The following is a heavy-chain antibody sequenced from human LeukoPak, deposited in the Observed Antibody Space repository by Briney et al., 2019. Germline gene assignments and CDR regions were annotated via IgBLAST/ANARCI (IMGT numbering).Heavy chain of an antibody. D-gene: IGHD2-2*01. J-gene: IGHJ4*02. CDR2: IYHSGST. Sequence: SETLSLTCTVSGYSISSGYYWGWIRQPPGKGLEWIGSIYHSGSTYYNPSLKSRVTISVDTSKNQFSLKLSSVTAADTAVYYCASGRCSSTSCPFDYWGQGTLVTVSS. CDR3: ASGRCSSTSCPFDY. CDR1: GYSISSGYY. V-gene: IGHV4-38-2*02.